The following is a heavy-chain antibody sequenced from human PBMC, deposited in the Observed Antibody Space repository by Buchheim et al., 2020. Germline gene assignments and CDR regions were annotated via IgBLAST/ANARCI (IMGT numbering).Heavy chain of an antibody. CDR2: INHSGST. J-gene: IGHJ6*03. CDR1: GGSFSGYY. CDR3: ARGRPVAARRPQYYYYYYYMDV. Sequence: QVQLQQWGAGLLKPSETLSLTCAVYGGSFSGYYWSWIRQPPGKGLEWLGEINHSGSTNYNPSLKSRVAISVDTSKNQFSLKLSSVTVAVTAVYYCARGRPVAARRPQYYYYYYYMDVWGKGTTFTVSS. V-gene: IGHV4-34*01. D-gene: IGHD6-6*01.